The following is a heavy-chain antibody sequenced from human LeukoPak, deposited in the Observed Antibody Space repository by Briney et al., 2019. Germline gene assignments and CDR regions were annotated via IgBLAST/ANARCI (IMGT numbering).Heavy chain of an antibody. CDR2: IYWNDGK. J-gene: IGHJ3*02. Sequence: GLTLVNPTQTLTLTCTFSGFSRRTSAGGVGWMRQLPGKALECLALIYWNDGKRYSPSLKSRLIITKDTSKTQVVLTMTNMDPVDTATYYCPHRQSGAFDIWGQGTMVTVSS. CDR3: PHRQSGAFDI. CDR1: GFSRRTSAGG. V-gene: IGHV2-5*01.